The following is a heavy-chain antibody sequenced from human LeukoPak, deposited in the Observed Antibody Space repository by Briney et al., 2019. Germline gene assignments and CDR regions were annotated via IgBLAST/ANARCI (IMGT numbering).Heavy chain of an antibody. CDR3: AKDNWLPSSPAVAGLGD. CDR1: GFTFRNYD. CDR2: IRRDGSDR. J-gene: IGHJ4*02. V-gene: IGHV3-30*02. Sequence: PGGSLRLSCIPSGFTFRNYDMHWVRQAPGKVLEWVAFIRRDGSDRFHADSVKGRFTISRDNSRNTLYLQMNSLTVEDTAVYYCAKDNWLPSSPAVAGLGDWNQGTLVTVSS. D-gene: IGHD6-19*01.